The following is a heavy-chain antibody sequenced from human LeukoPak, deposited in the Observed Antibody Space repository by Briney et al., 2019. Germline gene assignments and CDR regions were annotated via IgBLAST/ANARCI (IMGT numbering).Heavy chain of an antibody. CDR1: GFTFSSYW. J-gene: IGHJ4*02. CDR2: IKQDGSEK. V-gene: IGHV3-7*01. CDR3: ARDKLVGATYLDY. D-gene: IGHD1-26*01. Sequence: PGGSLRRSCAASGFTFSSYWMSWVRQAPGKGLEWVANIKQDGSEKYYVRSVEGRFTISRDNARNSLYLQMHSLRAEDTAVYYCARDKLVGATYLDYWGQGTLVTVSS.